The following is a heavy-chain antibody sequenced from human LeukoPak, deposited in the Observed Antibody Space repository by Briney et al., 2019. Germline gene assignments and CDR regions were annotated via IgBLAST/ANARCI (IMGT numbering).Heavy chain of an antibody. J-gene: IGHJ4*02. D-gene: IGHD3-22*01. Sequence: SETLSLTCTVSGGSISSSSYYWGWIRQPPGKGLEWIGSIYYSGSTYYNPSLKSRVTISVDTSKNQFSLKLSSVTAADAAVYYCARGLIEYDSSGYYYGPIDYWGQGTLVTVSS. CDR3: ARGLIEYDSSGYYYGPIDY. CDR1: GGSISSSSYY. V-gene: IGHV4-39*07. CDR2: IYYSGST.